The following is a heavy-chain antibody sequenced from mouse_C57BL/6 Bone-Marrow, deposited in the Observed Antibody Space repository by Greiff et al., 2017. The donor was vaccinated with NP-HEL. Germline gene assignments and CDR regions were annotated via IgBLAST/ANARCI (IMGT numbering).Heavy chain of an antibody. Sequence: EVKLMESVAELVRPGASVKLSCTASGFNIKNTYMHWVKQRPEQGLEWIGRIDPANGNTKYAPKFQGKATITADTSSNTAYLQLSSLTSEDTAIYYCARSFCYYDFVAWFAYWGQGTLVTVSA. V-gene: IGHV14-3*01. D-gene: IGHD2-4*01. CDR2: IDPANGNT. J-gene: IGHJ3*01. CDR1: GFNIKNTY. CDR3: ARSFCYYDFVAWFAY.